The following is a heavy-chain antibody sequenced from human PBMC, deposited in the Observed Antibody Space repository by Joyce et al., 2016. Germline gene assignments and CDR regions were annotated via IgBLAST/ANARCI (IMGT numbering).Heavy chain of an antibody. V-gene: IGHV1-18*01. J-gene: IGHJ4*02. Sequence: QVQLVQSGAEVKKLGASVKVSCKASGYMFTNYGINWVRQAPGQGREWMGWISAYNGNTNSAQSLQGRVTMTTDTSTSTAYMELRSLRSDDTAVYYCARDIPVFWGGDHNYFDYWGQGTLVIVSS. CDR1: GYMFTNYG. D-gene: IGHD2-21*01. CDR2: ISAYNGNT. CDR3: ARDIPVFWGGDHNYFDY.